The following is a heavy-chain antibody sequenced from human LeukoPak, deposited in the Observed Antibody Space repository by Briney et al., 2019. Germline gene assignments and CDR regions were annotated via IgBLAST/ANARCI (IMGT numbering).Heavy chain of an antibody. Sequence: SETLSLTCTVSGGSISSSSYYWGWIRQPPGKGLEWIGSIYYSGSTYYNPSLKSRVTISVDTSKNQFSLKLSSVTAADTAVYYCAKLQAAAAIVNWFDPWGQGTLVTVSS. D-gene: IGHD6-13*01. V-gene: IGHV4-39*01. CDR1: GGSISSSSYY. CDR3: AKLQAAAAIVNWFDP. J-gene: IGHJ5*02. CDR2: IYYSGST.